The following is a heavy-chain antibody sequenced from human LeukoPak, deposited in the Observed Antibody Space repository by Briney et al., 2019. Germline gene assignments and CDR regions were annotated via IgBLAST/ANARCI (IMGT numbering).Heavy chain of an antibody. J-gene: IGHJ4*02. V-gene: IGHV3-15*01. Sequence: GGSLRLSCATSGFTFNLAWMSWVRQAPGKGLEWVGRIKRNTQGATPDYAAAVKGKCTISRDDSKNTLYLQMNGLEIEDTGVYYCTTHPGYESYWGQGTLVTVSS. CDR1: GFTFNLAW. CDR2: IKRNTQGATP. D-gene: IGHD2-15*01. CDR3: TTHPGYESY.